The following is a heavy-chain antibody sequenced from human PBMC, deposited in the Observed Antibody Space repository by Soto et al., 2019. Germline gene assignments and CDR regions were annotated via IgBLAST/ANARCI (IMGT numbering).Heavy chain of an antibody. CDR3: AREDESSGYAGTSQH. CDR1: RFTLSSFH. V-gene: IGHV3-30-3*01. D-gene: IGHD3-22*01. CDR2: ISNDANNK. Sequence: QVPLEESGGGVVQPGRSLTLSCVASRFTLSSFHMHWVRQAPGKGLEWVGLISNDANNKVYADSVKGRFTFSRDNSKNTLYLEMNDLRVDDTAVYYCAREDESSGYAGTSQHWGQGTLVSVSS. J-gene: IGHJ1*01.